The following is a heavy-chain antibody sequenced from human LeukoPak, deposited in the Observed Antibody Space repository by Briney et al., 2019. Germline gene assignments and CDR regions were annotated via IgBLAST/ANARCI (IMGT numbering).Heavy chain of an antibody. J-gene: IGHJ4*02. CDR1: GVMFPSYW. CDR2: IKQDGSEK. Sequence: GGSLRLSCAASGVMFPSYWMTWVRQAPGKGLEWVANIKQDGSEKYYVDSVKGRFTISRDNAKNSVYLQMNSLRAGDTAVYYCARRHHFGFLDSWGQGTLVTVSS. CDR3: ARRHHFGFLDS. D-gene: IGHD3-10*01. V-gene: IGHV3-7*04.